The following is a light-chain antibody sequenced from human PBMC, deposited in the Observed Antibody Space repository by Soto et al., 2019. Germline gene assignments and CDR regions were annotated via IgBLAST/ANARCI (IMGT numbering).Light chain of an antibody. CDR3: QQYSSSPPEFT. J-gene: IGKJ3*01. CDR1: QSISSNY. V-gene: IGKV3-20*01. Sequence: EIVLTQSPGTLSLSPGERATLSCRASQSISSNYLAWYQQRPGQAPRLLIFGASYRATGIPDRFSGSGSGAXXXLTISRLEPEDFAVYYCQQYSSSPPEFTFGPGTRVESK. CDR2: GAS.